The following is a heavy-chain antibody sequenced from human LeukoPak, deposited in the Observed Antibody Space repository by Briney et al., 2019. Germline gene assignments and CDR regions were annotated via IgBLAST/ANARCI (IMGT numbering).Heavy chain of an antibody. J-gene: IGHJ6*04. CDR3: AELGITMIGGV. CDR1: GITFSTYA. D-gene: IGHD3-10*02. V-gene: IGHV3-23*01. CDR2: IRDSGGST. Sequence: GGSLRLSCAASGITFSTYAMSWVRQAPGKGLEWVSGIRDSGGSTYYADSVKGRFTISRDNSKNSLYLQMNSLRAEDTGVYYXAELGITMIGGVWGKGTTVTISS.